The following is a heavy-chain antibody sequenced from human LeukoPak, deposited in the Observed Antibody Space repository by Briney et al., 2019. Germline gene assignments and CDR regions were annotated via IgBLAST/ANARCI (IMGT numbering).Heavy chain of an antibody. CDR3: AREDIVVVVAASGGPEVDYYYYYGMDV. J-gene: IGHJ6*02. Sequence: ASVKVSRKASGYTFTSYSISWVRQAPGQGLEWMGWISAYNGNTNYAQKLQGRVTMTTDTSTSTAYMELRSLRSDDTAVYYCAREDIVVVVAASGGPEVDYYYYYGMDVWGQGTTVTVSS. V-gene: IGHV1-18*01. CDR2: ISAYNGNT. D-gene: IGHD2-15*01. CDR1: GYTFTSYS.